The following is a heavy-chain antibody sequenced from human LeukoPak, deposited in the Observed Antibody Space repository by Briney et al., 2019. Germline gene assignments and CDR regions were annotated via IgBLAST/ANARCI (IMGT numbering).Heavy chain of an antibody. CDR1: GGSFSGYY. CDR3: ARDRYSSGWSYYYYMDV. J-gene: IGHJ6*03. D-gene: IGHD6-19*01. Sequence: SETLSLTCAVYGGSFSGYYWSWIRQPPGKGLEWIGEINHSGSTNYNPSLKSRVTISVDTSKNQFSLKLSSVTAADTAVYYCARDRYSSGWSYYYYMDVWGKGTTVTVSS. V-gene: IGHV4-34*01. CDR2: INHSGST.